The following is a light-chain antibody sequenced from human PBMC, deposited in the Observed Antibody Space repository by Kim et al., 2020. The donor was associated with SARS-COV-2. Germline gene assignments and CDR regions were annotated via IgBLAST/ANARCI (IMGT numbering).Light chain of an antibody. J-gene: IGKJ4*01. CDR3: QQLNSYPLT. CDR1: EGISSY. V-gene: IGKV1-9*01. Sequence: IQLTQSPSSLSASVGDRVTITCRASEGISSYLAWYQQKPGKAPKLLIYAASTLQSGVPSTFSGSGSRTDFTLTISSLQSEDFATYCCQQLNSYPLTFGGGTKVDIK. CDR2: AAS.